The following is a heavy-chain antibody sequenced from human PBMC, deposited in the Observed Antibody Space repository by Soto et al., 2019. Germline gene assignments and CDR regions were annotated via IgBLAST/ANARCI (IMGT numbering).Heavy chain of an antibody. Sequence: QVQLVQSGAEVKKPGSSVKVSCKPTGGAFTNYIFDWVRQAPGQGLEWMGGIIPMFGTPKYAQTFQDSVTISADVSTGTAYMELTSLRFDDTAVYYCARGRDQPPVGLYFDSWGEGTQVTVAS. CDR1: GGAFTNYI. D-gene: IGHD1-26*01. J-gene: IGHJ4*02. CDR3: ARGRDQPPVGLYFDS. CDR2: IIPMFGTP. V-gene: IGHV1-69*01.